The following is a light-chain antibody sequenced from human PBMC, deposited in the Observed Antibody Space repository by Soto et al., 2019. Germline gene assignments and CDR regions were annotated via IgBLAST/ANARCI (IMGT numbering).Light chain of an antibody. CDR3: QQRYNWPSLT. CDR2: DAS. Sequence: EIVLTQSPATLSLSPGERATLSCRASRSVSGFLAWYQQKPGQAPRLLIYDASNRATGIPARFSGSGSGTDFTLTISILAPEDFAVYYCQQRYNWPSLTFGGGTKLEIK. J-gene: IGKJ4*01. V-gene: IGKV3-11*01. CDR1: RSVSGF.